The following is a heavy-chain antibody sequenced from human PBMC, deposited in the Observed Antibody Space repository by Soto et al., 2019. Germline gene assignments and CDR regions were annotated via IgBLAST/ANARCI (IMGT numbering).Heavy chain of an antibody. D-gene: IGHD3-10*01. CDR1: GFTFSRFE. V-gene: IGHV3-48*03. CDR3: TRAAWFPYLSFY. J-gene: IGHJ4*02. Sequence: GGSLRLSCAASGFTFSRFELHWVRQAPGKGLEWISYISSSGSTAYYASSVEGRFSISRDNANNSVYLQMDSLRAEDTALYYCTRAAWFPYLSFYWGQGALVTVSS. CDR2: ISSSGSTA.